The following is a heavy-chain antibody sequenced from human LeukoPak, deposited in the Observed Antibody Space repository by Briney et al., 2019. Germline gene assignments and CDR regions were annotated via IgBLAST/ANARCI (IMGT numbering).Heavy chain of an antibody. V-gene: IGHV3-9*01. Sequence: PGGSLRLSCAASGFTFDDYAMHWVRQAPGKGLEWVSGISWDSGSIGYADSVEGRFTISRDNAKNSLYLQMNSLRAEDTALYYCAKEDGWGQGTLVTVSS. CDR2: ISWDSGSI. CDR3: AKEDG. CDR1: GFTFDDYA. J-gene: IGHJ4*02.